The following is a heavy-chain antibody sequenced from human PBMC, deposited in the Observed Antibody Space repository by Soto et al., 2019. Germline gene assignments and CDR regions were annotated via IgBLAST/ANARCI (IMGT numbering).Heavy chain of an antibody. Sequence: GGSLRLSCAASGFTFSSYSMNWVLQAPWKGLEWVSYISSSSSTIYYADSVKGRFTISRDNAKNSLYLQMNSLRDEDTAVYYCAILNKYASHGEAFDLCGQGTMVTV. D-gene: IGHD2-8*01. V-gene: IGHV3-48*02. CDR3: AILNKYASHGEAFDL. CDR2: ISSSSSTI. J-gene: IGHJ3*01. CDR1: GFTFSSYS.